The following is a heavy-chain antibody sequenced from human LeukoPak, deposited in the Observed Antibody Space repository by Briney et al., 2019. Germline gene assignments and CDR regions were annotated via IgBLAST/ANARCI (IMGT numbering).Heavy chain of an antibody. CDR1: GFIFSIYD. Sequence: GGSLRLSCAASGFIFSIYDMHWVRQTTGKGLEWVSAIDTAGDTYYPGSVKGRFTISRENAKNSLYLQINSLRAGDTAVYYCSRERSGSGYSGIDYWGQGTLVTVSS. CDR3: SRERSGSGYSGIDY. D-gene: IGHD3-22*01. V-gene: IGHV3-13*04. J-gene: IGHJ4*02. CDR2: IDTAGDT.